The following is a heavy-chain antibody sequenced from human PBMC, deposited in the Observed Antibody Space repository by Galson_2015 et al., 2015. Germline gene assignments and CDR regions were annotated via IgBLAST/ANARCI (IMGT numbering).Heavy chain of an antibody. CDR1: GDSVSSNSVA. CDR3: TRAAPCGPFDY. V-gene: IGHV6-1*01. CDR2: TYYGSKWYN. D-gene: IGHD2-21*01. Sequence: CAISGDSVSSNSVAWNWIRQSPSRGLEWLGRTYYGSKWYNDYAVSVKSRITINPDTSKNQFSLHLNSVTPEDTAVYFCTRAAPCGPFDYWGQGTLVTVSS. J-gene: IGHJ4*02.